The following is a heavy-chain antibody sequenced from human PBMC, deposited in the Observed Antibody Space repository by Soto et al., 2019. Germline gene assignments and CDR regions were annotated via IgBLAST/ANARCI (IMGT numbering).Heavy chain of an antibody. CDR1: GFTFSSYG. CDR2: MSYDGSNK. J-gene: IGHJ4*02. V-gene: IGHV3-30*18. D-gene: IGHD1-1*01. CDR3: AKDPLGNWPRALYYFDY. Sequence: GGSLRLSCAASGFTFSSYGMHWVRQAPGKGLEWVAVMSYDGSNKYYADSVKGRFTISRDNSKNTLYLQMNSLRAEDTAVYYCAKDPLGNWPRALYYFDYWGQGTLVTVSS.